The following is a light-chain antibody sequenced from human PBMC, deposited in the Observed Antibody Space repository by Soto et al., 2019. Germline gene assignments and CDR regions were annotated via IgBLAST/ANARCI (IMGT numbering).Light chain of an antibody. J-gene: IGKJ1*01. CDR3: QQYGKT. CDR1: QSISSW. CDR2: KAS. V-gene: IGKV1-5*03. Sequence: DMQMTQSPSTLSASVGDRVTITCRASQSISSWLAWYQQKPGKAPKLLIYKASSLESGVPSRFTASGSGTEFTLTISGLQPDDFATYYCQQYGKTFGQGTKVDI.